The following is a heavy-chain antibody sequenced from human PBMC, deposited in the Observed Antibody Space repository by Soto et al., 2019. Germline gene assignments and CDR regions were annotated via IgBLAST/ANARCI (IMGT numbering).Heavy chain of an antibody. D-gene: IGHD3-3*01. Sequence: GASVKVSCKASGYTFTSYGISWVRQAPGQGLEWMGWISAYNGNTNYAQKLQGRVTMTTDTSTSTAYMELRSLRSDDTAVYYCARLSEWLSNYYFDYWGQGTLVTVPS. J-gene: IGHJ4*02. CDR1: GYTFTSYG. CDR3: ARLSEWLSNYYFDY. CDR2: ISAYNGNT. V-gene: IGHV1-18*01.